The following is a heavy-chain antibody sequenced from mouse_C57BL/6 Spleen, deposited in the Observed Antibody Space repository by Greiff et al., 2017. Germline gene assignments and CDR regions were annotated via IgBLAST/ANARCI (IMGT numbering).Heavy chain of an antibody. CDR3: ATYYYGSSYKGYYAMDY. V-gene: IGHV1-22*01. CDR2: INPNNGGT. J-gene: IGHJ4*01. CDR1: GYTFTDYN. Sequence: VQLQQSGPELVKPGASVKMSCKASGYTFTDYNMHWVKQSHGKSLEWIGYINPNNGGTSYNQKFKGKATLTVNKSSSTAYMELRSLTSEDSAVYYCATYYYGSSYKGYYAMDYWGQGTSVTVAS. D-gene: IGHD1-1*01.